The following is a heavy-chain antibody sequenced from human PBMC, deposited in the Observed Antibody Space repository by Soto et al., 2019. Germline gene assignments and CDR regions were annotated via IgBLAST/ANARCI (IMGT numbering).Heavy chain of an antibody. J-gene: IGHJ6*02. CDR3: ARGDYYDSSGPSYYYYGMDV. V-gene: IGHV1-69*02. CDR1: GGTFSSYT. Sequence: QVQLVQSGAEVKKPGSSVKVSCKASGGTFSSYTISWVRQAPGQGLEWMGRIIPILGIANYAQKFQGRVTITADKSXXTXYXGLSSLRSEDTDVYYCARGDYYDSSGPSYYYYGMDVWGQGTTVTVSS. D-gene: IGHD3-22*01. CDR2: IIPILGIA.